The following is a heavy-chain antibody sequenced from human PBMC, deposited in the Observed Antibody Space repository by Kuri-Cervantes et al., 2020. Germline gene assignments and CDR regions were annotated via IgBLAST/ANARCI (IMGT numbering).Heavy chain of an antibody. J-gene: IGHJ2*01. CDR3: ARVPIAAAVNYWYSDL. Sequence: SVKVSCKASGYTFTSYGISWVRQAPGQGLEWMGGIIPIFGTANYAQKFQGRVTITADKSTSTAYMELSSLRSEDTAVYYCARVPIAAAVNYWYSDLWGRGTLVTVSS. CDR1: GYTFTSYG. V-gene: IGHV1-69*06. D-gene: IGHD6-13*01. CDR2: IIPIFGTA.